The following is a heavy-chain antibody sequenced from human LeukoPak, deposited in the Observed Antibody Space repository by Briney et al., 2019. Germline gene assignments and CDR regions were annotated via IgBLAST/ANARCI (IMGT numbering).Heavy chain of an antibody. CDR3: ARDIGARRLDF. D-gene: IGHD6-6*01. J-gene: IGHJ4*02. Sequence: GGSLRLSCAASGFTFRNHVMHWVRQAPGKGLEWVAVIWYDGSNQYYSDSVKGRFTISRDNSKNTLDLQMNSLRAEDTAVYYCARDIGARRLDFWGQGTLVTVSS. CDR2: IWYDGSNQ. CDR1: GFTFRNHV. V-gene: IGHV3-33*01.